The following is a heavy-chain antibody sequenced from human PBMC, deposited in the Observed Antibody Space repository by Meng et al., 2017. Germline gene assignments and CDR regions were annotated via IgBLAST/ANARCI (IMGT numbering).Heavy chain of an antibody. D-gene: IGHD3-9*01. CDR2: IYYSGST. Sequence: GSLRLSCTVSGGSISSSSYHWGWIRQPPGKGLVWIGSIYYSGSTYYNPSLKSRVTISVDTSKNQFSLKLSSVTAADTAVYYYARTLYYYDILTGYCWFDPWGQGTLVTVSS. CDR3: ARTLYYYDILTGYCWFDP. J-gene: IGHJ5*02. CDR1: GGSISSSSYH. V-gene: IGHV4-39*07.